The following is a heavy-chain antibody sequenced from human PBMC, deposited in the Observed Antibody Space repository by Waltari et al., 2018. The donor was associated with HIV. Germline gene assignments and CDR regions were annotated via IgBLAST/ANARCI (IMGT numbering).Heavy chain of an antibody. J-gene: IGHJ6*02. CDR1: GYSFTSYG. D-gene: IGHD3-10*01. V-gene: IGHV5-51*03. CDR2: IYPGDSDT. Sequence: EVQLMQSGAEVKKPGESLKNSCKGSGYSFTSYGIGWVRPMPGKGLEWMGIIYPGDSDTRYSPSFQGQVTISADKSITTAYLQWSSLKASDTAMYYCARRTRYGSYGMDVWGQGTTVTVSS. CDR3: ARRTRYGSYGMDV.